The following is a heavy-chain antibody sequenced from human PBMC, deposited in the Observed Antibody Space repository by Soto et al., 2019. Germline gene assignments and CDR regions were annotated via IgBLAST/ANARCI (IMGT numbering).Heavy chain of an antibody. CDR2: IYYSGST. D-gene: IGHD6-13*01. CDR3: ARAAAAGFYYYYGMDV. Sequence: PSETLSLTCTVSGGSISSYYWSWIRQPPGKGLEWIGYIYYSGSTNYNPSLKSRVTISVDTSKNQFSLKLSSVTAADTAVYYCARAAAAGFYYYYGMDVWRQGTTVTVSS. V-gene: IGHV4-59*01. J-gene: IGHJ6*02. CDR1: GGSISSYY.